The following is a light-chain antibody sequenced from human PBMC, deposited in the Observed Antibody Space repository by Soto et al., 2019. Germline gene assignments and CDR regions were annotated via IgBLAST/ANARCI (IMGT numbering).Light chain of an antibody. Sequence: DIQMTQSPSSLSASVGDRVTITCQASQDISNYLDWYQQKPGKAPKLLIYDASNLETGVPSRFSGSGSGTDFTFTISSQHPEDIATYYCQQYDNLLITFGQGTRLEIK. CDR1: QDISNY. V-gene: IGKV1-33*01. CDR3: QQYDNLLIT. CDR2: DAS. J-gene: IGKJ5*01.